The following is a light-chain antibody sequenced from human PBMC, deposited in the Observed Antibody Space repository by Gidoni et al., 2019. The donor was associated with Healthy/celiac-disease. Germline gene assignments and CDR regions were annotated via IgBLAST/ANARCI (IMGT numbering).Light chain of an antibody. J-gene: IGKJ1*01. V-gene: IGKV1-39*01. CDR1: QSISSY. CDR2: AAS. Sequence: DIQMTQSPSSLSASVGDRVTITCRASQSISSYLHWYQQKPGKATKLLIYAASSLQSGVPSRFSGSGSGTDFTITISSLQHEDFATYYCQQSYSTPRTFGQGTKVEIK. CDR3: QQSYSTPRT.